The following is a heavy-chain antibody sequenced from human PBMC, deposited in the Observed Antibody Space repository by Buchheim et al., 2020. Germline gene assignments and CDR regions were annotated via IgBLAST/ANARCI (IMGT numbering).Heavy chain of an antibody. V-gene: IGHV4-39*07. CDR1: RSSIRNSDYY. Sequence: QLQLQESGPGLVKPSETLSLTCNVSRSSIRNSDYYWGWLRQPPGKGLEWIANSYSDGGTSYSPSLKRRVTISIDTSQDPSSLRLTSVTAAYTAVYYCARYEPYYYYFDTWGQGAL. CDR3: ARYEPYYYYFDT. CDR2: SYSDGGT. D-gene: IGHD3-22*01. J-gene: IGHJ5*02.